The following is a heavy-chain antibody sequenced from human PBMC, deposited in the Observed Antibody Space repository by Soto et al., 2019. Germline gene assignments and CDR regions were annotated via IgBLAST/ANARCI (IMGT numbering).Heavy chain of an antibody. J-gene: IGHJ4*02. Sequence: GGSLRLSCAASGFTFSSYGMHWVRQAPGKGLEWVSVISGSGSSKYYADSVKGRFTISRDNSKNTLYLQMNSLRAEDTAVYYCAKGRVVVPAATAVYFDYWGQGTLVTVSS. CDR3: AKGRVVVPAATAVYFDY. CDR2: ISGSGSSK. D-gene: IGHD2-2*01. CDR1: GFTFSSYG. V-gene: IGHV3-30*18.